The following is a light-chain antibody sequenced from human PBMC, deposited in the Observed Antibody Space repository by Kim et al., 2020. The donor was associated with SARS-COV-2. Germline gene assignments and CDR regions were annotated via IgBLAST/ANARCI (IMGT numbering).Light chain of an antibody. V-gene: IGKV2-30*02. CDR2: KVS. J-gene: IGKJ2*01. CDR3: MGCQRKI. Sequence: DVVLTQSPLSLPVTLGQPASISCRSSQSLVHSDGNTYLNWFQQRPGQSPRRLIYKVSTRASGVSDRFSGSGSGTDFTLKISRVEAEDVGAYCCMGCQRKIFGQGTKLEI. CDR1: QSLVHSDGNTY.